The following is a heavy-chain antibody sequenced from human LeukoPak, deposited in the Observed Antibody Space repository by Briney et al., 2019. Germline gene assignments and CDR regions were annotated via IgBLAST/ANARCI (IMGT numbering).Heavy chain of an antibody. D-gene: IGHD3-22*01. J-gene: IGHJ4*02. CDR1: GGSISSYY. CDR3: ARGLNGGSSGYYYDY. Sequence: PSETLSLTCTVSGGSISSYYWSWIRQPPGKXXXXXXXXYYSGSTNYNPSLNSRVTISVDTSKNQFSLKLSSVTAADTAVYYCARGLNGGSSGYYYDYWGQGTLVTVSS. V-gene: IGHV4-59*01. CDR2: XYYSGST.